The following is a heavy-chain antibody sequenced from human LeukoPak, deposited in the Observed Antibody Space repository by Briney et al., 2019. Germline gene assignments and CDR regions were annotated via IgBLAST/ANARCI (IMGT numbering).Heavy chain of an antibody. V-gene: IGHV3-66*01. CDR2: IYSGGGT. CDR3: AKDQVVGAKGYYYYYGMDV. Sequence: GESLRLSCAASGFTISSNYMSWVRQAPGKGLEWVSVIYSGGGTYYADSVKGRFTISRDNSKNTLYLQMNSLRAEDTAVYYCAKDQVVGAKGYYYYYGMDVWGQGTTVTVSS. CDR1: GFTISSNY. J-gene: IGHJ6*02. D-gene: IGHD1-26*01.